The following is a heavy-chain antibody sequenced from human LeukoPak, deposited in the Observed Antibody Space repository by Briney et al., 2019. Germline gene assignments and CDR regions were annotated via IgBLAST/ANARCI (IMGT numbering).Heavy chain of an antibody. D-gene: IGHD3-10*01. Sequence: SETLSLTCTVSGDSISSSYCWGWGRQPPGKVLDWIGTNYYGGSTYYHPSLKSRSTISVDTTHNHFFLKVTSVAAAHPVVYYCGSTNYNPSLTSGVTISVGTSKNQFSLKVNPVTGAATEVYYCAGTRATDIVLVESFDYWGQGTLVAVSS. CDR2: NYYGGST. J-gene: IGHJ4*02. V-gene: IGHV4-38-2*02. CDR1: GDSISSSYC. CDR3: GSTNYNPSLTSGVTISVGTSKNQFSLKVNPVTGAATEVYYCAGTRATDIVLVESFDY.